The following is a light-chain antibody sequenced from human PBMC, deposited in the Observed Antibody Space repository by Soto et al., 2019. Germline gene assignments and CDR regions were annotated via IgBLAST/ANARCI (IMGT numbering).Light chain of an antibody. J-gene: IGKJ1*01. V-gene: IGKV1-5*03. CDR3: EHYTSYSEA. CDR1: QTISSW. Sequence: TQMTQSPSTQSVSLGGRVTITCRSSQTISSWLAWYQQKPGKAPKLLIYKASTLKSGVPSRCSGSGSGTEFTLTIGTLQPDDFATYYCEHYTSYSEAFGQGTKVDI. CDR2: KAS.